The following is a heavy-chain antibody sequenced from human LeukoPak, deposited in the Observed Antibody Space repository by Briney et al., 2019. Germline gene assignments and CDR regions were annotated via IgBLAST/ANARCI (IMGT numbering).Heavy chain of an antibody. CDR3: AREHRGYDFWSGYSEYYYYGMDV. V-gene: IGHV3-7*01. J-gene: IGHJ6*02. D-gene: IGHD3-3*01. CDR2: IKQDGSEK. Sequence: GGSLRLSCAASGFTFSSYWMSWVRQAPGKGLEWVANIKQDGSEKYYVDSVKGRFTISRDNAKNSLYLQMNSLRAEDTAVYYCAREHRGYDFWSGYSEYYYYGMDVWGRGTTVTVSS. CDR1: GFTFSSYW.